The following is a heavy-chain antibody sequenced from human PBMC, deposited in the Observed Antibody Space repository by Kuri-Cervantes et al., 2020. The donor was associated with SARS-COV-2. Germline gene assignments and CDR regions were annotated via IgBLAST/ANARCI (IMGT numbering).Heavy chain of an antibody. CDR3: AKDIDTASVVVPAAINFDF. Sequence: GGSLRLSCSVSGFFFSAYTLHWVRQAPGKGLEWVSGISWNSGSIGYADSVKGRFTISRDNAKNSLYLQMNSLRAEDTALYYCAKDIDTASVVVPAAINFDFWGQGTLITVSS. V-gene: IGHV3-9*01. D-gene: IGHD2-2*02. CDR2: ISWNSGSI. J-gene: IGHJ4*02. CDR1: GFFFSAYT.